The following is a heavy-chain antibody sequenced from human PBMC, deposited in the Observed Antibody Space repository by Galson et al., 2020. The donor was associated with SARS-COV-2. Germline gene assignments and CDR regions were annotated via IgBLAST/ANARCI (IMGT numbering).Heavy chain of an antibody. J-gene: IGHJ1*01. CDR3: ASRFYGDYEYFQH. Sequence: SETLSLTCTVSGGSISSGGYYWSWIRQHPGKGLEWIGYIYYSGSTYYNPSLKSRVTISVDTSKNQFSLKLSSVTAADTAVYYCASRFYGDYEYFQHWGQGTLVTVSS. CDR1: GGSISSGGYY. V-gene: IGHV4-31*03. CDR2: IYYSGST. D-gene: IGHD4-17*01.